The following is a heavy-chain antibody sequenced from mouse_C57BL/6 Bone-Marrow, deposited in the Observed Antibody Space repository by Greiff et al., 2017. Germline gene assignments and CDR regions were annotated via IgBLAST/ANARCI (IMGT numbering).Heavy chain of an antibody. CDR2: IDPSDSET. Sequence: QVQLQQPGAELVRPGSSVKLSCKASGYTFTSYWMHWVKPRPIQGLEWIGNIDPSDSETHYNQKFKDKATLTVDKSSSTAYMQLSSLASEDSAVYNWSRWGFYYYGSSYFYWYFDVWGTGTTVTVSS. CDR1: GYTFTSYW. J-gene: IGHJ1*03. V-gene: IGHV1-52*01. D-gene: IGHD1-1*01. CDR3: SRWGFYYYGSSYFYWYFDV.